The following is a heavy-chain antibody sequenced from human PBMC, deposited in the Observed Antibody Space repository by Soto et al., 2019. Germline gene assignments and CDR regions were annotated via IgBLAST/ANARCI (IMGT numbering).Heavy chain of an antibody. CDR1: GFTFSDHY. CDR2: IRNKANSYTT. CDR3: ARGRYSPYDFDY. V-gene: IGHV3-72*01. Sequence: GSLRLSCAASGFTFSDHYMDWVRQAPGKGLEWVGRIRNKANSYTTEYAASVKGRFTISRDDSKNSLYLQMNSLKTEDTAVYYCARGRYSPYDFDYWGQGTPVTVSS. J-gene: IGHJ4*02. D-gene: IGHD2-15*01.